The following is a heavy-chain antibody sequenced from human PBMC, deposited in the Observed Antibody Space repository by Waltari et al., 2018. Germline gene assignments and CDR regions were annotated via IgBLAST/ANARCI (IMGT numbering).Heavy chain of an antibody. J-gene: IGHJ4*02. Sequence: QVQLVQSGAEVKKPGASVKVSCKASGYTFTGYYMHWVRQDPVQCLEWMRRAPGQGIEWMGRINPNSGGTTYAQKVQVRVTMTRDTSISIAYMELSRLRDDDTAVYYCARGRRDCGGDCSWDYWGQGTLVTVSS. D-gene: IGHD2-21*01. CDR2: INPNSGGT. V-gene: IGHV1-2*06. CDR1: GYTFTGYY. CDR3: ARGRRDCGGDCSWDY.